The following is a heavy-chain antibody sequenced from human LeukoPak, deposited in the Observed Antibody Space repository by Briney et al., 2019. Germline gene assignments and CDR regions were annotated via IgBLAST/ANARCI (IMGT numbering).Heavy chain of an antibody. V-gene: IGHV1-69*05. CDR1: GGTFSSYA. CDR2: IIPIFGTA. Sequence: SVKVSCKASGGTFSSYAISWVRQAPGQGLEWMGGIIPIFGTANYAQKFQGRVTITTDESTSTAYMELRSLRSDDTAMYYCARLDYGVNKFDYWGQGTLVTVSS. J-gene: IGHJ4*02. D-gene: IGHD4-17*01. CDR3: ARLDYGVNKFDY.